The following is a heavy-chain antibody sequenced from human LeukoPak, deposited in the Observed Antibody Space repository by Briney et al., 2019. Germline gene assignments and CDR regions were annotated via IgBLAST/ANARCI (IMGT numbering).Heavy chain of an antibody. D-gene: IGHD3-3*01. CDR2: IYYSGST. J-gene: IGHJ3*02. V-gene: IGHV4-39*01. CDR1: GGSISSSSYY. Sequence: SETLSLACTVSGGSISSSSYYWGWIRQPPGKGLEWIGSIYYSGSTYYNPSLKSRVSISVDTSKNQFSLKLSSVTAADTAVYYCACYSYYDFWSGPQTPRGAFDIWGQGTMVTVSS. CDR3: ACYSYYDFWSGPQTPRGAFDI.